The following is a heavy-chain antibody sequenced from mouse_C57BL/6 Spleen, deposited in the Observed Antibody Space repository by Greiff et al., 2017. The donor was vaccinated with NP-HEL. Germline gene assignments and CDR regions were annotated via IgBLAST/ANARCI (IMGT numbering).Heavy chain of an antibody. CDR3: ARWYYGSTAY. CDR1: GYAFSSSW. Sequence: VKLMESGPELVKPGASVKISCKASGYAFSSSWMNWVKQRPGKGLEWIGRIYPGDGDTNYNGKFKGKATLTADKSSSTAYIQLSSLTSEDSAVYFCARWYYGSTAYWGQGTLVTVSA. CDR2: IYPGDGDT. V-gene: IGHV1-82*01. J-gene: IGHJ3*01. D-gene: IGHD1-1*01.